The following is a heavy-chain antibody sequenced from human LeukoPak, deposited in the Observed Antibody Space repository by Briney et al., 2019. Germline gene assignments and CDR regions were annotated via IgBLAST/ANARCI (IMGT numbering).Heavy chain of an antibody. CDR1: GGTFSSYA. D-gene: IGHD3-3*01. V-gene: IGHV1-69*06. CDR3: ARGPILRFLEWSQRYYYYMDV. Sequence: SVKVSCKASGGTFSSYAISWVREGPGQGLEWVGGIIPIFGTANYAQKFQGRVTIPADKSTSTAYMELSSLRSEDTAVYYCARGPILRFLEWSQRYYYYMDVWGKGTTVTVSS. CDR2: IIPIFGTA. J-gene: IGHJ6*03.